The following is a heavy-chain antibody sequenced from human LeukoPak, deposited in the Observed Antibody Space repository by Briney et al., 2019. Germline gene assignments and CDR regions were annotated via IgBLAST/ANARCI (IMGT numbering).Heavy chain of an antibody. J-gene: IGHJ6*02. CDR1: GYTFTSYD. V-gene: IGHV1-8*01. CDR2: MNPNSGNT. CDR3: ARNYYYYGMDV. Sequence: VAPVTVSCKASGYTFTSYDINWVRQAPGQGLEWMGWMNPNSGNTGYAQKFQGRVTMTRNTSISTAYMELSSLRSEDTAVYYCARNYYYYGMDVWGQGTTVTVSS.